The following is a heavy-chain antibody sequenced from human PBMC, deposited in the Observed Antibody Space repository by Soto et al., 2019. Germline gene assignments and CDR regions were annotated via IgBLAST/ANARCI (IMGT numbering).Heavy chain of an antibody. CDR2: MNPNSGNT. D-gene: IGHD2-2*01. Sequence: GASVKVSCKASGYTFTSYDINWVRQATGQGLEWMGWMNPNSGNTGYAQKFQGRVTMTRNTSISTAYMELSSLRSEDTAVYYCARAYCSSTSCWGWFDYWGQGTLVTVSS. CDR3: ARAYCSSTSCWGWFDY. J-gene: IGHJ5*01. V-gene: IGHV1-8*01. CDR1: GYTFTSYD.